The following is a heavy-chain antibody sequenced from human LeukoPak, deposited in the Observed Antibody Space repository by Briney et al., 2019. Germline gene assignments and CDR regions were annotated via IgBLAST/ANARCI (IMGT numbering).Heavy chain of an antibody. Sequence: ASVKVSCKASGGTFSSYAISWVRQAPGQGLEWMGRIIPIFGTANYAQKFQGRVTITTDESTSTAYMELSSLRSEDTAVYYCASLEDYYDSSGYNQVDYWGQGTLVTVSS. J-gene: IGHJ4*02. CDR1: GGTFSSYA. CDR3: ASLEDYYDSSGYNQVDY. CDR2: IIPIFGTA. D-gene: IGHD3-22*01. V-gene: IGHV1-69*05.